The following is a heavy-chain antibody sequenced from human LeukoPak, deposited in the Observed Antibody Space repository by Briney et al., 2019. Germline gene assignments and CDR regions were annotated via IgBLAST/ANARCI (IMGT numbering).Heavy chain of an antibody. CDR1: GGTFSSYA. J-gene: IGHJ6*02. D-gene: IGHD6-6*01. Sequence: SVKVSCKASGGTFSSYAISWVRQAPGQGLEWMGGTIPIFGTANYAQKFQGRVTITADESTSTAYMELSSLRSEDTAVYYCARLDEYSSSSRYYGMDVWGQGTTVTVSS. CDR2: TIPIFGTA. V-gene: IGHV1-69*13. CDR3: ARLDEYSSSSRYYGMDV.